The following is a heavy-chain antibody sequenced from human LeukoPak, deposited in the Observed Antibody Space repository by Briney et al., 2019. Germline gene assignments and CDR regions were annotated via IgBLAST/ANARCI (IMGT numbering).Heavy chain of an antibody. V-gene: IGHV4-4*07. J-gene: IGHJ6*03. CDR1: GGSISSYY. Sequence: SETLSLTCTVSGGSISSYYWSWVRQPAGKGLEWIGRIYTSGSTNYNPSLKSRVTMSVHPSKIQCSLKLSSVTAAETAVYYCASSPDPYYYDCSGPVDYYCYYYMDVWGKGTTVTVSS. CDR3: ASSPDPYYYDCSGPVDYYCYYYMDV. D-gene: IGHD3-22*01. CDR2: IYTSGST.